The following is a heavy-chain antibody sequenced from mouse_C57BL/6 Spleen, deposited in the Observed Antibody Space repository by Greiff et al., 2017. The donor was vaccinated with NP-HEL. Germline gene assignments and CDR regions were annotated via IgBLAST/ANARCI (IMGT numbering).Heavy chain of an antibody. CDR2: IDPSDSYT. CDR3: ARWLLRVGYFDD. Sequence: QVQLQQPGAELVKPGASVKLSCKASGYTFTSYWMQWVKQRPGQGLEWIGEIDPSDSYTNYNQQVKGKATLTVDPSSSTAYMQLSSLTSEDSAVYYCARWLLRVGYFDDGGQGTTLTVSS. J-gene: IGHJ2*01. CDR1: GYTFTSYW. V-gene: IGHV1-50*01. D-gene: IGHD2-3*01.